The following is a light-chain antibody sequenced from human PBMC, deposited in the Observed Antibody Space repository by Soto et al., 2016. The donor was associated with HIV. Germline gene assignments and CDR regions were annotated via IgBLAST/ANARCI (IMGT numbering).Light chain of an antibody. V-gene: IGKV2-30*02. CDR3: MQATLWPYT. Sequence: DVVMIQSPLSLPVTLGQPASISCTSSQSLVHSDGNTYFNWFQQRPGQSPRRLIYKVSKPGLWGSQTDSAAVGSGTDFTLKISRVEAEDVGLYYCMQATLWPYTFGRGQAGDQT. CDR2: KVS. J-gene: IGKJ2*01. CDR1: QSLVHSDGNTY.